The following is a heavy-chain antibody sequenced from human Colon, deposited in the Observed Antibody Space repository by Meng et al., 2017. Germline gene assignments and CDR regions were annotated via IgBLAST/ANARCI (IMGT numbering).Heavy chain of an antibody. CDR3: ATLRGYCTSITCFEAPDY. Sequence: QLQLQESGPGLVKPSETLPLTCTVSGHSISSSSYYWSWIRQPPGKGLEWIGEINHSGSTNYNPSLKSRVTISVDTSKNQFSLSLSSVTAADTAVYYCATLRGYCTSITCFEAPDYWGQGTLVTVSS. D-gene: IGHD2-2*01. CDR1: GHSISSSSYY. CDR2: INHSGST. J-gene: IGHJ4*02. V-gene: IGHV4-39*07.